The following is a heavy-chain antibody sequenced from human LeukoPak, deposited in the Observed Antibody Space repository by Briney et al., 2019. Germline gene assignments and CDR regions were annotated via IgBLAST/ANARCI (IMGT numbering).Heavy chain of an antibody. CDR1: GFTFSSYA. D-gene: IGHD2-8*01. Sequence: PGGSLRLSCAASGFTFSSYAMHWVRQAPGKGLEWVAVISYDGSNKYYADSVKGRFTISRDNSKNTLYLQMNSLRAEDTAVYYCAKDRTSVLGWFDPWGQGTLVTVSS. V-gene: IGHV3-30*04. J-gene: IGHJ5*02. CDR2: ISYDGSNK. CDR3: AKDRTSVLGWFDP.